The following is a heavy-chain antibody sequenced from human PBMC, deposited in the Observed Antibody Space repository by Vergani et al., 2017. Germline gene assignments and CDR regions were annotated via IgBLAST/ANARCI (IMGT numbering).Heavy chain of an antibody. CDR3: ASGGSWYNWFDP. D-gene: IGHD6-13*01. V-gene: IGHV4-38-2*01. CDR2: IYRTGRT. Sequence: QVQLQESGPGLVKPSETLSLTCAVSGFSIDNGYYWDWIRQPPGKGLEWIGSIYRTGRTHFNPSLKSRVTLSVDTSKNQFSLNLSSVTAADTAVYYCASGGSWYNWFDPWGQGTLVTVSS. CDR1: GFSIDNGYY. J-gene: IGHJ5*02.